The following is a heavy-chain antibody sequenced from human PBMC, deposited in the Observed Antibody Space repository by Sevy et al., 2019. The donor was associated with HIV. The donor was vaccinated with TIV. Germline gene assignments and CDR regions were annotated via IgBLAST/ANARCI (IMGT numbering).Heavy chain of an antibody. J-gene: IGHJ3*01. CDR2: ISSSGSTI. CDR1: GFTFSSYE. Sequence: GGSLRLSCAASGFTFSSYEMNWVRQAPGKGLEWVSYISSSGSTIYYADSVKGRFTISRDNAKNSLYLQMISLRAEDTAVYYCAREDVVVTAKNSDAFDFWGQGTMVTVSS. CDR3: AREDVVVTAKNSDAFDF. V-gene: IGHV3-48*03. D-gene: IGHD2-21*02.